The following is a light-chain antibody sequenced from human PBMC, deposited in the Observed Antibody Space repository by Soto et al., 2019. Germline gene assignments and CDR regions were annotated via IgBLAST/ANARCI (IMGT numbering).Light chain of an antibody. J-gene: IGKJ4*01. CDR2: DAS. CDR3: QQRTDWPLT. V-gene: IGKV3-11*01. CDR1: QSVSSY. Sequence: EIVLTQSPATLSLSPGERATLSCRASQSVSSYLAWYQQKPGQAPRLLIYDASNRGTGIPARFSGSGSGTDFTLTISSLEPEDFAVYYWQQRTDWPLTFGGGTKVEI.